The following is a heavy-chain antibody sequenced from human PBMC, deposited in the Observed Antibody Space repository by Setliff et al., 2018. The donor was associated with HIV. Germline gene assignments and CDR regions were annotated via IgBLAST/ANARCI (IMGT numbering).Heavy chain of an antibody. J-gene: IGHJ4*02. V-gene: IGHV3-23*01. CDR3: AKDPYSGTFTLYYFDY. D-gene: IGHD1-26*01. CDR2: ISGSGGGT. Sequence: SLKISCAASGFTFSTYAMSWVRQAPGKGLEWVAAISGSGGGTYYADSVKGRFTISRDNSKNTLYLQMNSLRVEDTAIYYCAKDPYSGTFTLYYFDYWGQGTLVTVSS. CDR1: GFTFSTYA.